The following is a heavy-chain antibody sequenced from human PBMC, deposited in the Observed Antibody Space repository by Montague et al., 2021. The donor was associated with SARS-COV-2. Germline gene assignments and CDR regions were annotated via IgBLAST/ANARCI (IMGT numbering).Heavy chain of an antibody. CDR1: GGSISSYY. Sequence: SETLSLTCTVSGGSISSYYWSWIRQPPGKGLEWIGYIYYSGSTSYNPSLKSRVTISVDTSKNQFSLKLSSVTAADTAVYYCARAYYDSSGYYGYFDYWGQGTLVTVSS. CDR2: IYYSGST. D-gene: IGHD3-22*01. V-gene: IGHV4-59*13. J-gene: IGHJ4*02. CDR3: ARAYYDSSGYYGYFDY.